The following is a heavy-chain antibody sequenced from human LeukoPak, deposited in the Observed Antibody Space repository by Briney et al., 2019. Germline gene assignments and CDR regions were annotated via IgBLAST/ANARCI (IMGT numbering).Heavy chain of an antibody. Sequence: GGSLRLSCAASGFTVSSNYMSWVRQAPGKGLEWVSVIYTGGTPYYADSVKGRFTISRDNSNNTLYLQMNNLRAEDTAVYFCARPHCLLGSGGGAFDLWGQGTMVTVSS. CDR2: IYTGGTP. V-gene: IGHV3-66*01. J-gene: IGHJ3*01. CDR1: GFTVSSNY. D-gene: IGHD3-10*01. CDR3: ARPHCLLGSGGGAFDL.